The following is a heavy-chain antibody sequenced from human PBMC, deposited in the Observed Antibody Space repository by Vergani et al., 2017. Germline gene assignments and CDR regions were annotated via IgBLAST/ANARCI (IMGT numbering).Heavy chain of an antibody. Sequence: QVQMVQSGAEVKKPGASVKVSCKASGYTFTAYFMHWVRQAPGQGLEWRGWINPNSGGTNYAQKFQGRVTMTRDTSISTAYMELSNLRSDDTAVYYCARVGTTSNRYYFDYWGQGTLVTVSS. D-gene: IGHD1-14*01. J-gene: IGHJ4*02. CDR1: GYTFTAYF. CDR2: INPNSGGT. CDR3: ARVGTTSNRYYFDY. V-gene: IGHV1-2*02.